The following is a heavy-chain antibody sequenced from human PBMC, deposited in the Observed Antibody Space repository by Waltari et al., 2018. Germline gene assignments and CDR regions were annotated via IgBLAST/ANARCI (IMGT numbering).Heavy chain of an antibody. CDR2: INHSGST. J-gene: IGHJ4*02. CDR3: ARGGRNWNSLWY. Sequence: QVQLQQWGAGLLKPSETLSLTCAVYGGSFSGYYWSWIRQPPGKGLEWIGEINHSGSTNYNPSLKSRVTISVDTSKNQISLKLSSVTAADTAVYYCARGGRNWNSLWYWCQGTLVTVSS. CDR1: GGSFSGYY. D-gene: IGHD1-20*01. V-gene: IGHV4-34*01.